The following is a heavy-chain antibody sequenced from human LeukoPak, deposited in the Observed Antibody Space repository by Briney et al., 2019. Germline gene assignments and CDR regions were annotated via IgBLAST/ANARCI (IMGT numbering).Heavy chain of an antibody. J-gene: IGHJ6*02. D-gene: IGHD3-9*01. CDR1: GGTISSDDYY. Sequence: SETLSLTCSVSGGTISSDDYYWRCIRQPPGKGLEWIAYIYYRGSTYYNQSLKSRFTISVDTSKTQFSLRLSSVTAADTAGYYCARVRDLTGYPYGMDVWGQGTTVTVSS. V-gene: IGHV4-30-4*01. CDR2: IYYRGST. CDR3: ARVRDLTGYPYGMDV.